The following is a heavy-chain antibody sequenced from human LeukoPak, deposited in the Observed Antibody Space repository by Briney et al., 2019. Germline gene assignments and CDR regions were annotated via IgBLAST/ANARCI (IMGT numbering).Heavy chain of an antibody. Sequence: ASVKVSCKASGYSFTAYNMHWVRQAPGQGLEWMGWITRNSGDRRYEQRFQGRVTMTRDTSISTAYMELDRLTSDDTAVYYCARSYSGSFYPYWGQGTLVTVSS. V-gene: IGHV1-2*02. D-gene: IGHD1-26*01. CDR3: ARSYSGSFYPY. J-gene: IGHJ4*02. CDR1: GYSFTAYN. CDR2: ITRNSGDR.